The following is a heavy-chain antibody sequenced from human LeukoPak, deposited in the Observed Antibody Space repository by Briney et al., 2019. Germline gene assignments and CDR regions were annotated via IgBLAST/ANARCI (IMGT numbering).Heavy chain of an antibody. D-gene: IGHD3-3*01. V-gene: IGHV4-59*01. Sequence: PSETLSLTCTVSGGSISSYYWSWIRQPPGKGLEWIGYIYYSGSTNYNPSLKCRVTISVDTSKNQFSLKLSSVTAADTAVYYCARGYYDFWSGYHNWFDPWGQGTLVTVSS. CDR1: GGSISSYY. CDR2: IYYSGST. CDR3: ARGYYDFWSGYHNWFDP. J-gene: IGHJ5*02.